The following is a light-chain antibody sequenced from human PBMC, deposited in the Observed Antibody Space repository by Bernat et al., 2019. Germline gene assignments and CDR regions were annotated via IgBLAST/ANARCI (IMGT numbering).Light chain of an antibody. V-gene: IGLV3-25*03. J-gene: IGLJ1*01. CDR1: RLSNQS. Sequence: SYHLTQSPSVSVSPGQSATITCSGNRLSNQSASWYQQKSGHAPLLVIYKGTARHSGIPERFTGSTSGTTVTLTISGVQAEDEADYFCQSADNETIYVFGPGTKVTVL. CDR3: QSADNETIYV. CDR2: KGT.